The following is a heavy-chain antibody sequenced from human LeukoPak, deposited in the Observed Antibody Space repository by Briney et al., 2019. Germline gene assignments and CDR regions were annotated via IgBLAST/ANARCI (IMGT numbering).Heavy chain of an antibody. CDR1: GGSISSYY. D-gene: IGHD3-3*01. V-gene: IGHV4-59*08. CDR2: IYYSGST. Sequence: SETLSLTCTVSGGSISSYYWSWIRQPPGKGLEWIGYIYYSGSTNYNPSLKSRVTISVDTSKNQFSLKLSSVTAADTAVYYCARHSGGGTSSTGDFWSGSYYYYYMGVWGKGTTVTVSS. J-gene: IGHJ6*03. CDR3: ARHSGGGTSSTGDFWSGSYYYYYMGV.